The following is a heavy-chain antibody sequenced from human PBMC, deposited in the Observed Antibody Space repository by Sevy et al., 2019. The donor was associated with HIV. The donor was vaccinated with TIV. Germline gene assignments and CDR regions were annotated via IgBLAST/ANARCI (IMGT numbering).Heavy chain of an antibody. CDR1: GFTFSNAW. V-gene: IGHV3-15*01. J-gene: IGHJ5*02. CDR2: IKSEIEGGAA. CDR3: ATYIRTWYEGVS. Sequence: GGSLRLSCAASGFTFSNAWMSWVRQAPGKGLEWVGRIKSEIEGGAADYAAPVKGRFTILRDDSKNTLLLQMNSLKTEDTAIYYCATYIRTWYEGVSWGQGTLVTVSS. D-gene: IGHD6-13*01.